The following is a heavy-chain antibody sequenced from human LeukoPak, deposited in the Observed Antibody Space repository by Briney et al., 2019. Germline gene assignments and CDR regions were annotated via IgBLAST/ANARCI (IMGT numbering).Heavy chain of an antibody. D-gene: IGHD4-17*01. CDR2: ISSSGSNI. J-gene: IGHJ6*02. CDR1: GFTFSRYA. Sequence: GGSLRLSCAASGFTFSRYAMTWVRQAPGKGLEWVSYISSSGSNIYYADSVKGRFTISRDNAKKSLYLQMNSLRSEDTALYHCARVGVTTMTVDVWGQGTTGTVSS. V-gene: IGHV3-48*03. CDR3: ARVGVTTMTVDV.